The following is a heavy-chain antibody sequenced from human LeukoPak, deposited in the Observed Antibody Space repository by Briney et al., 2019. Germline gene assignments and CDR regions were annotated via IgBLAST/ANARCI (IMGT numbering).Heavy chain of an antibody. CDR2: ITSGSTI. J-gene: IGHJ4*02. D-gene: IGHD5-18*01. Sequence: GGSLRLSCEVSGFTFSTYSMSWVRRAPGKGLEWVSYITSGSTIYYADSVKGRFTISRNNAKNSLYLQMNSLRGEDTAVYYCARGRYNYGSLSYSFDYWGQGTLVTVSS. CDR3: ARGRYNYGSLSYSFDY. CDR1: GFTFSTYS. V-gene: IGHV3-48*04.